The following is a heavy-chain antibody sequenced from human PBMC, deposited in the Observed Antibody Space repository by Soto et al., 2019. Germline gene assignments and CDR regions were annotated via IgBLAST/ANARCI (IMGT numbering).Heavy chain of an antibody. D-gene: IGHD6-6*01. CDR1: GYSFTSYW. CDR3: ASGGSIAARPDYGMDV. J-gene: IGHJ6*02. Sequence: GASLKISCKGSGYSFTSYWISWVRQMPGKGLEWMGRIDPSDSYTNYSPSFQGHVTISADKSISTAYLQWSSLKASDTAMYYCASGGSIAARPDYGMDVWGQGTTVTVSS. V-gene: IGHV5-10-1*01. CDR2: IDPSDSYT.